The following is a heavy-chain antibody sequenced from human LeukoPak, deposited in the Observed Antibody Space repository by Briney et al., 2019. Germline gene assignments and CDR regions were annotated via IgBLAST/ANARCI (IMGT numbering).Heavy chain of an antibody. CDR1: GYTFTGYY. Sequence: GASVKVSCKASGYTFTGYYMHWVRQAPGQGLEWMGRINPNSGCTNYAQKFQGRVTMTRDTYISTAYMELSRLRSDDTAVYYRAREGGSYTEYFQHWGQGTLVTVSS. CDR2: INPNSGCT. V-gene: IGHV1-2*06. CDR3: AREGGSYTEYFQH. D-gene: IGHD1-26*01. J-gene: IGHJ1*01.